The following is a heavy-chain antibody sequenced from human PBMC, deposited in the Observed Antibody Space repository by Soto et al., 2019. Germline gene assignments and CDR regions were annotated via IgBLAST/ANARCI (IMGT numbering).Heavy chain of an antibody. CDR2: IWYDGSNK. J-gene: IGHJ6*02. D-gene: IGHD6-6*01. V-gene: IGHV3-33*01. CDR3: ARDRAARLPYYYYGMDV. CDR1: GFTFSSYG. Sequence: SGGSLRLSCAASGFTFSSYGMHWVRQAPGKGLEWVAVIWYDGSNKYYADSVKGRFTISRDNSKNTLYLQMNSLRAEDTAVYYCARDRAARLPYYYYGMDVWGQGTTVTVSS.